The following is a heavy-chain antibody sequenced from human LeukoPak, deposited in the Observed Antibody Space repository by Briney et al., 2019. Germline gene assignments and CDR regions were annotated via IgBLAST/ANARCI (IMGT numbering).Heavy chain of an antibody. CDR1: GFTFSSYS. J-gene: IGHJ3*02. CDR2: ISSSSSYI. CDR3: AREAGYSYGYDAFDI. Sequence: LGGSLRLSCAASGFTFSSYSMNWVRQAPGKGLEWVSSISSSSSYIYYADSVKGRFTISRDNAKNSLYLQMNSLRAEDTAVYYCAREAGYSYGYDAFDIWGQGTMVTVSS. V-gene: IGHV3-21*01. D-gene: IGHD5-18*01.